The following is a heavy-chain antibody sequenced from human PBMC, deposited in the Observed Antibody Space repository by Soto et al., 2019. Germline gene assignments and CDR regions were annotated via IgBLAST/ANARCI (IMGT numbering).Heavy chain of an antibody. D-gene: IGHD2-15*01. CDR2: IIPIFGTA. CDR3: ARVRCSGGSCYPNWFDP. V-gene: IGHV1-69*01. J-gene: IGHJ5*02. Sequence: QVQLVQSGAEVKKPGSSVKVSCKASGGTFSSYAISWVRQAPGQGLEWMGGIIPIFGTANYGQKFQGRVTITADESTSTAYMELSSLRSEDTAVYYCARVRCSGGSCYPNWFDPWGQGTLVTVSS. CDR1: GGTFSSYA.